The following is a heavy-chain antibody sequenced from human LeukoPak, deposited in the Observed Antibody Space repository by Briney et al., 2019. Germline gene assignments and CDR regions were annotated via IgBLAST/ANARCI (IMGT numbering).Heavy chain of an antibody. Sequence: GGSLRLSCAASGFIVSGDFMSWVRQAPGKGLGWVSVIYSDGSTYYADSVKGRFTISRDNSKNTLDLQMTGLRAEDTAVYYCARERGRGRDSPWFDYWGQGTLVTVSS. J-gene: IGHJ4*02. CDR2: IYSDGST. CDR3: ARERGRGRDSPWFDY. CDR1: GFIVSGDF. D-gene: IGHD1-26*01. V-gene: IGHV3-53*01.